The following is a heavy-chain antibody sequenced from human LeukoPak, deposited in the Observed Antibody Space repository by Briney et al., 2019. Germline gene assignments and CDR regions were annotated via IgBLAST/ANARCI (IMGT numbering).Heavy chain of an antibody. V-gene: IGHV1-8*01. CDR3: ARGPPGGSSWYQRVWGDYYGMDV. J-gene: IGHJ6*02. CDR1: GYTFTSYD. CDR2: MNPNSGNT. D-gene: IGHD6-13*01. Sequence: ASVKVSCKASGYTFTSYDINWVRQATGQGLEWMGWMNPNSGNTGYAQKFQGRVTMTRNTSISTAYMELSSLRSEDTAVYYCARGPPGGSSWYQRVWGDYYGMDVWGQGTTVTVSS.